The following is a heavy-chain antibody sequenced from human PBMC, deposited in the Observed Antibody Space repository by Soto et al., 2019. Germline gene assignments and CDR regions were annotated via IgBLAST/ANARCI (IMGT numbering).Heavy chain of an antibody. J-gene: IGHJ6*02. Sequence: ALRLCCAASGFTFSGYGMHWGRQAPGKGLEWVAVIWYDGSNKYYADSVKGRFTISRDNSKNTLYLQMKSLRAEDTAVYYCASENTASHYHQLPTHYYGLAVSVQR. CDR1: GFTFSGYG. V-gene: IGHV3-33*01. CDR3: ASENTASHYHQLPTHYYGLAV. D-gene: IGHD2-2*01. CDR2: IWYDGSNK.